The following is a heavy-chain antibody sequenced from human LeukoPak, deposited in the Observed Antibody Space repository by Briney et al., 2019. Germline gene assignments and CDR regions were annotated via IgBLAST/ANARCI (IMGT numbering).Heavy chain of an antibody. J-gene: IGHJ4*02. D-gene: IGHD6-13*01. Sequence: PGGSLRLSCAASGFTFSSYGMHWVRQAPGKGLEWVAVIWYDGSNKYYADSVKGRFTISRDNSKNTLYLQMNSLRAEDTAVYYCAKDTIAAAGIKWYYFDYWGQGTLVTVSS. CDR2: IWYDGSNK. V-gene: IGHV3-33*06. CDR1: GFTFSSYG. CDR3: AKDTIAAAGIKWYYFDY.